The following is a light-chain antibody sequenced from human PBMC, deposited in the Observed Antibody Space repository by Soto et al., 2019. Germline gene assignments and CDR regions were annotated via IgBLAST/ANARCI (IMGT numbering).Light chain of an antibody. CDR2: EDN. CDR1: SGSIAGDY. V-gene: IGLV6-57*04. Sequence: NFMLTQPHSVSESPGKTVTISCTRNSGSIAGDYVQWYQQRPGGVPTIVIYEDNQRLSGVPDRFSGSIDRPSNSASLTISGLKSEDEADYYCQSYDNNHHVVFGGGTQLTVL. J-gene: IGLJ2*01. CDR3: QSYDNNHHVV.